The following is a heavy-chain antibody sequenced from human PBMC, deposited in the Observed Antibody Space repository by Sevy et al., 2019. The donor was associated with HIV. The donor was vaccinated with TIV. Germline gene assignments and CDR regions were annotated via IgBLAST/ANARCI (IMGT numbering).Heavy chain of an antibody. CDR2: VYYDGKNA. CDR1: GFTFSNFG. Sequence: GGSLRLSCAASGFTFSNFGMHWARQAPGGGLEWVAIVYYDGKNAYYADSVKGRFSISRDNSKNILYLQMNSLRAEDTAVYYCARDLEEWKLRYLGYWGQGTLVTVSS. V-gene: IGHV3-33*01. CDR3: ARDLEEWKLRYLGY. J-gene: IGHJ4*02. D-gene: IGHD1-26*01.